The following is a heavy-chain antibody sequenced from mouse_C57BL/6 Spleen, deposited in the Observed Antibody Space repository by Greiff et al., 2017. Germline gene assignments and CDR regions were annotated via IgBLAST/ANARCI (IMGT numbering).Heavy chain of an antibody. J-gene: IGHJ3*01. D-gene: IGHD2-4*01. CDR1: GYTFTSYW. CDR3: ARVYNEYDGFED. CDR2: IYPSDSET. V-gene: IGHV1-61*01. Sequence: QVQLQQPGAELVRPGSSVKLSCKASGYTFTSYWMDWVKQRPGQGLEWIGNIYPSDSETHYNQKFKDKATLTVDKSSSTAYMQLSSLTSEDSAVYYCARVYNEYDGFEDWGEGTLVTVSA.